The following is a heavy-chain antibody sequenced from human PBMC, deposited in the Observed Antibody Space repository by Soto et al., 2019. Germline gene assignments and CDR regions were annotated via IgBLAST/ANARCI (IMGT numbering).Heavy chain of an antibody. CDR2: INAGNGNT. CDR1: GYTFTSYA. J-gene: IGHJ6*02. Sequence: ASVKVSCKASGYTFTSYAMHWVRQAPGQRLEWMGWINAGNGNTKYSQKFQGRVTITRDTSASTAYMELSSLRSEDTAVYYCASYGLGAARRGCYYYGMDVWGQGTTVTVSS. V-gene: IGHV1-3*01. CDR3: ASYGLGAARRGCYYYGMDV. D-gene: IGHD6-6*01.